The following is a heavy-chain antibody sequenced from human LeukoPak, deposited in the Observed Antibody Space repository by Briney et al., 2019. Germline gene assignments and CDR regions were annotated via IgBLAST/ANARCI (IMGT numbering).Heavy chain of an antibody. CDR3: ARCLSSSTQY. CDR2: IYYSGST. V-gene: IGHV4-59*12. CDR1: GGSISSYY. D-gene: IGHD6-13*01. J-gene: IGHJ4*02. Sequence: PSETLSLTCTVSGGSISSYYWSWIRQPPGKGLEWIGYIYYSGSTNYNPSLKSRVTISVDTSKNQFSLKLSSVTAADTAVYYCARCLSSSTQYWGQGTLVTVSS.